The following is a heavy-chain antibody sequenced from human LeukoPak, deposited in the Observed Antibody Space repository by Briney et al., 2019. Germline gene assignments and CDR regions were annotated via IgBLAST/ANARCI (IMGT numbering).Heavy chain of an antibody. J-gene: IGHJ4*02. Sequence: PSETLSLTCTVSGGSISSYYWSWIRQPPGKGLEWVGYIYYSGSTNYNPSLKSRGTISVDTSKNQFSLKLSSVTAADTAVYYCAGGNVVVAGVEYWGPGTLVTVSS. CDR2: IYYSGST. V-gene: IGHV4-59*01. CDR3: AGGNVVVAGVEY. CDR1: GGSISSYY. D-gene: IGHD6-19*01.